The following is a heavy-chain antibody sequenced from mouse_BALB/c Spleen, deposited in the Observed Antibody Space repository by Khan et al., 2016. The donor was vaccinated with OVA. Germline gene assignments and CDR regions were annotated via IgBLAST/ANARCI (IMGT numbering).Heavy chain of an antibody. CDR3: ARNYRYDVYFDS. V-gene: IGHV1S136*01. CDR2: IYPFNDGT. CDR1: GYTFPSSV. Sequence: VQLQQSGPELVKPGASVKMSCTASGYTFPSSVIHWVRQKSGQGLDWIGYIYPFNDGTKYNEKFEGKATLTSDKSSSTPYMVLIRLTSDDSAVDYCARNYRYDVYFDSWGQGTTLTVSS. J-gene: IGHJ2*01. D-gene: IGHD2-14*01.